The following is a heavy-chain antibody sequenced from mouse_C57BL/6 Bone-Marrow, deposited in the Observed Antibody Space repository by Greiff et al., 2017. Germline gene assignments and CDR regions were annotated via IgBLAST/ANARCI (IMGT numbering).Heavy chain of an antibody. CDR2: IYPGNSDT. V-gene: IGHV1-5*01. Sequence: VQLQQSGPVLARPGASVKMSCKTSGYTFTSYWMHWVKQRPGQGLEWIGAIYPGNSDTSYNQKFKGKAKLTAVTSASTAYMELSSLTNEDSAVYYCTRGNWDYAMDYWGQGTSVTVSS. J-gene: IGHJ4*01. CDR1: GYTFTSYW. CDR3: TRGNWDYAMDY. D-gene: IGHD4-1*01.